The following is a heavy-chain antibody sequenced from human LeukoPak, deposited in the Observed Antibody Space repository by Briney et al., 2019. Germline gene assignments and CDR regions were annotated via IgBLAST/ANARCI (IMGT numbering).Heavy chain of an antibody. Sequence: SETLSLTCAVYGGSFSGYYWSWIRQPPGKGLEWIGEINHSGSTNYNPSLKSRVTISVDTSKNQFSLKLSSVTAADTAVYYCASFYDSSGYQGYWGKGTLVTVSS. CDR3: ASFYDSSGYQGY. D-gene: IGHD3-22*01. J-gene: IGHJ4*02. CDR1: GGSFSGYY. V-gene: IGHV4-34*01. CDR2: INHSGST.